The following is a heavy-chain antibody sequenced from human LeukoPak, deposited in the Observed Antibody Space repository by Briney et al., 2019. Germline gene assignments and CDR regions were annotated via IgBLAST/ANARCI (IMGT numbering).Heavy chain of an antibody. V-gene: IGHV1-2*02. Sequence: SVKVSCKSSGYTFTGYFVHWVRQAPGQGLEWMGWINPNSGGTNYAQKFQGRVTMTRDTSISVAYMELSRLRSDDTAVYYCARGVAGTPLTDYWGQGTLVTVSS. D-gene: IGHD6-19*01. CDR3: ARGVAGTPLTDY. CDR1: GYTFTGYF. J-gene: IGHJ4*02. CDR2: INPNSGGT.